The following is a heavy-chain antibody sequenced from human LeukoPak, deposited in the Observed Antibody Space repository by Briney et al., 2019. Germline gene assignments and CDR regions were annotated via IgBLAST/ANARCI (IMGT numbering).Heavy chain of an antibody. Sequence: NPSETLSLTCTVSGGSIRSSYWSWFRQPAGKGLEWIGRIYTSGSTNYNPSLKSRVTMSLDTSKNHFSLNLRSVTAADTAVYFCATDDYDSAVYSYWGQGTLVTVSS. D-gene: IGHD3-22*01. CDR1: GGSIRSSY. J-gene: IGHJ4*02. CDR3: ATDDYDSAVYSY. CDR2: IYTSGST. V-gene: IGHV4-4*07.